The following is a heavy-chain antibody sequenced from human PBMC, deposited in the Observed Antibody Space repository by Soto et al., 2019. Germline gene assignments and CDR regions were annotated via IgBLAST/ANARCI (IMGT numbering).Heavy chain of an antibody. CDR2: ISHSGTT. D-gene: IGHD6-13*01. Sequence: SETLSLTCAANAGPFTRHYRTWIRQSPGKGLEWIGEISHSGTTIYNPSLKSRVTISIDTSKNQFSLKLSSMTAADTGVFFCARNGGSTWHYFASWGQGPVVT. CDR1: AGPFTRHY. CDR3: ARNGGSTWHYFAS. V-gene: IGHV4-34*01. J-gene: IGHJ4*02.